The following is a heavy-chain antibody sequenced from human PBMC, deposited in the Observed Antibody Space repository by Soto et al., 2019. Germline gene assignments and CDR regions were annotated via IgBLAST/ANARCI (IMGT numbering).Heavy chain of an antibody. CDR1: GGSISSSSYY. V-gene: IGHV4-39*01. J-gene: IGHJ4*02. CDR2: IYYSGST. CDR3: ARPSGSYLYYFDY. Sequence: PSETLSLTCTVSGGSISSSSYYWGWIHQPPGKGLEWIGSIYYSGSTYYNPSLKSRVTISVDTSKNQFSLKLSSVTAADTAVYYCARPSGSYLYYFDYWGQGTLVTVS. D-gene: IGHD1-26*01.